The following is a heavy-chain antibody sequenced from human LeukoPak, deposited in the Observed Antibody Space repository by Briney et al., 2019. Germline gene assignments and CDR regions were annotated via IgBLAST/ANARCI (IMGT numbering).Heavy chain of an antibody. CDR1: GYTFTSYD. J-gene: IGHJ5*02. CDR2: MNPNSGNT. Sequence: ASVKVSFKASGYTFTSYDMNWVRQATGQGGEGMGWMNPNSGNTGYAQKFQGRVTMTRNTSISTAYMELSSLRSEDTAVYYCARGRKRKDAVNWFDPWGQGTLVTVSS. V-gene: IGHV1-8*01. CDR3: ARGRKRKDAVNWFDP.